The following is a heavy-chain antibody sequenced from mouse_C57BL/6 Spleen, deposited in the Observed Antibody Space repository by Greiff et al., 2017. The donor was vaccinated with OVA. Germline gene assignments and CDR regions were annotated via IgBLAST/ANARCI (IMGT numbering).Heavy chain of an antibody. Sequence: EESGPGLVKPSQSLSLTCSVTGYSITSGYYWNWIRQFPGNKLEWMGYISYDGSNNYNPSLKNRISITRDTSKNQFFLKLNSVTTEDTATYYCARGDLLFDYWGQGTTLTVSS. CDR1: GYSITSGYY. CDR2: ISYDGSN. V-gene: IGHV3-6*01. J-gene: IGHJ2*01. CDR3: ARGDLLFDY. D-gene: IGHD3-3*01.